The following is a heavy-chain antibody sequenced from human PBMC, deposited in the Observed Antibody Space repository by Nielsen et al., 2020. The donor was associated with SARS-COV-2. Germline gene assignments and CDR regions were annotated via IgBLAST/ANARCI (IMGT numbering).Heavy chain of an antibody. J-gene: IGHJ4*02. Sequence: GESLKISCAASGFTFSTYAMSWVRQAPGKGLEWVAVISYDRSNKYSADSVKGRFTISRDNSKNTLYLQMNSLRAEDTAVYYCVKGWVGTAGYWGQGTLVTVSS. CDR2: ISYDRSNK. V-gene: IGHV3-30*04. D-gene: IGHD1-1*01. CDR1: GFTFSTYA. CDR3: VKGWVGTAGY.